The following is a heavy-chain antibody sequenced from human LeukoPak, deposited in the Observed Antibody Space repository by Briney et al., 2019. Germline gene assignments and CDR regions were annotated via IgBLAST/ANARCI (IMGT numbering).Heavy chain of an antibody. CDR2: INHSGST. J-gene: IGHJ5*02. Sequence: PSETLSLTCAVYGGSFSGYYWSWIRQPPGKGLQWIGEINHSGSTNYNPSLKSRVTISVDTSKNQFSLKLSSVTAADTAVYYCARGHDIVVVPAAMTHWFDPWGQGTLVTVSS. CDR1: GGSFSGYY. V-gene: IGHV4-34*01. CDR3: ARGHDIVVVPAAMTHWFDP. D-gene: IGHD2-2*01.